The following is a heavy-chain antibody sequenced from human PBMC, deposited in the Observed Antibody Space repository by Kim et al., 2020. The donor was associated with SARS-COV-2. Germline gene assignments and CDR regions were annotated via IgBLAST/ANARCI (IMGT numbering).Heavy chain of an antibody. D-gene: IGHD3-22*01. V-gene: IGHV3-30*01. CDR2: GRNK. CDR3: ATDRSSDD. J-gene: IGHJ4*02. Sequence: GRNKYYADSVECRFIISRDNSKNTLYLQMNSLRAEDTAMYYCATDRSSDDWGQGTLVTVSS.